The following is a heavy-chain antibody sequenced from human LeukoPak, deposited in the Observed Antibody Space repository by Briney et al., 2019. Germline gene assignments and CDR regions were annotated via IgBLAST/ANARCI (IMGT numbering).Heavy chain of an antibody. V-gene: IGHV3-74*01. CDR1: GFTFSSYW. J-gene: IGHJ1*01. CDR2: INSDGSST. CDR3: ASGGSGSYFEYFQH. D-gene: IGHD1-26*01. Sequence: GGSLRLSCAASGFTFSSYWMHWVRQAPGKGLVWVSRINSDGSSTSYADSVKGRFTISRDNAKNTLYLQMNSLRAEDTAVYYCASGGSGSYFEYFQHWGQGTLVTVSS.